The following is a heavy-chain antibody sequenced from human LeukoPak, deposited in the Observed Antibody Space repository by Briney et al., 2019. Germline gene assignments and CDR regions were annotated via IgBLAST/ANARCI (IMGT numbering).Heavy chain of an antibody. D-gene: IGHD3-10*01. CDR1: GFTFSRNS. Sequence: GGSLRLSCAVSGFTASGFTFSRNSMSWVRQAPGKGLDWVPLISGSTGSTYYADSVKGRFSISRDNSKNTVYLQMNSLRVEDTAVYYCARDPRNYYGHFDYWGQGTLVTVSS. V-gene: IGHV3-23*01. J-gene: IGHJ4*02. CDR2: ISGSTGST. CDR3: ARDPRNYYGHFDY.